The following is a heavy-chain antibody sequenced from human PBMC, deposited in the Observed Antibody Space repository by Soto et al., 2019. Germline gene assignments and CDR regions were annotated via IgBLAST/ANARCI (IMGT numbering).Heavy chain of an antibody. CDR1: GGSISSYY. V-gene: IGHV4-59*08. CDR3: ARQGGWYYDILTGYYQLDWFDP. Sequence: SETLSLTCTVSGGSISSYYWSWIRQPPGKGLEWIGYIYYSGSTNYNPSLKSRVTISVDTSKNQFSLKLSSVTAADTAVYYCARQGGWYYDILTGYYQLDWFDPWGQGTLVTVSS. CDR2: IYYSGST. J-gene: IGHJ5*02. D-gene: IGHD3-9*01.